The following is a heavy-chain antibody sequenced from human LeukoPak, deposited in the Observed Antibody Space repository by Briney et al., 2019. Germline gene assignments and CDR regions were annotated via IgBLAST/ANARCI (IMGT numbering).Heavy chain of an antibody. D-gene: IGHD2-15*01. CDR3: ARVYCSVYYYYYMDV. CDR2: IYYSGST. V-gene: IGHV4-31*01. J-gene: IGHJ6*03. CDR1: GASISSGGYY. Sequence: SDTLSLTCTLSGASISSGGYYWSWIRHHPGKGLEWIGYIYYSGSTYYNPSLKSQVTISVDTSKNQFSLKLSSVTAADTAVYYCARVYCSVYYYYYMDVWGKGTTVTVSS.